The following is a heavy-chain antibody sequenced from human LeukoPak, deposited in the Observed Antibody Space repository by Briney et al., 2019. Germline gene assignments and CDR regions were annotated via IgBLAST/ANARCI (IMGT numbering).Heavy chain of an antibody. J-gene: IGHJ4*02. CDR1: GFSVSSKY. CDR2: IYSGGTT. CDR3: TKLKGWYGDGYFDY. Sequence: PGGSLRLSCAASGFSVSSKYMSWVRQPAGKGLEGVSVIYSGGTTFYADSVKGRFTISRDNSKNTLYLQMNSLRPDDTAVYYCTKLKGWYGDGYFDYWGPGILVTVSS. V-gene: IGHV3-53*01. D-gene: IGHD6-19*01.